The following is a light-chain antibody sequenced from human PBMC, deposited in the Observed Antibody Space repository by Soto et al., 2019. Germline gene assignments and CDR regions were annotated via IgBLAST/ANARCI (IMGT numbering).Light chain of an antibody. J-gene: IGLJ2*01. CDR3: SSYTSSSPVV. V-gene: IGLV2-14*02. Sequence: QSALTQPASVSGSPGQSITISCTGTSSNVGSYKLVSWYQQHPGKAPKLMIFEVNKRPSGVSNRFSGSKSGNTASLTISGLQAEDEADYYCSSYTSSSPVVFGGGTQLTVL. CDR2: EVN. CDR1: SSNVGSYKL.